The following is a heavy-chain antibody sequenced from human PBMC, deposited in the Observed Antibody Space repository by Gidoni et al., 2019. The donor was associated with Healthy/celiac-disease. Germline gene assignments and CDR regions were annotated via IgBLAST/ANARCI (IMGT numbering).Heavy chain of an antibody. Sequence: QVQLVESGGGVVQPGRSLRLSCAASGFTFISYAMHWVRQAPGKGLGWVAVISYDGSNKYYADSVKARFTISRDNSKNTLYLQMNSLRAEDTAVYYCARDGVFVSSTSKSRPYYFDYWGQGTLVTVSS. J-gene: IGHJ4*02. CDR3: ARDGVFVSSTSKSRPYYFDY. CDR2: ISYDGSNK. D-gene: IGHD2-2*01. V-gene: IGHV3-30-3*01. CDR1: GFTFISYA.